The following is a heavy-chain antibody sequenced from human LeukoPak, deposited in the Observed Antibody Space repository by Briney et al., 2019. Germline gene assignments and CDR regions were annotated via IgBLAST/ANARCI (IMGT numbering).Heavy chain of an antibody. CDR1: GYTFTSYG. D-gene: IGHD2-2*01. J-gene: IGHJ6*02. CDR3: ADQSTSFGGMDV. Sequence: ASVKVSCKASGYTFTSYGISWVRQAPGQGLEWMGWTSAYNGNTNYAQKLQGRVTMTTDTSTSTAYMELRSLRSDDTAVYYCADQSTSFGGMDVWGQGTTVTVSS. CDR2: TSAYNGNT. V-gene: IGHV1-18*01.